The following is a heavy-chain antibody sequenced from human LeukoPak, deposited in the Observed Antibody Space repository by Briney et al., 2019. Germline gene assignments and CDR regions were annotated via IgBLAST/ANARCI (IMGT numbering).Heavy chain of an antibody. CDR2: ISSSSSYI. CDR3: ARDLWVAADGTEYFQH. D-gene: IGHD6-13*01. Sequence: GGSLRLSCAASGFTFSSYSMNWVRQAPGKGLEWVSSISSSSSYIYYADSVKGRFTISRDNAKNSLYLQMNSLRAEDTAVYYCARDLWVAADGTEYFQHWGQGTLVTVSS. J-gene: IGHJ1*01. CDR1: GFTFSSYS. V-gene: IGHV3-21*01.